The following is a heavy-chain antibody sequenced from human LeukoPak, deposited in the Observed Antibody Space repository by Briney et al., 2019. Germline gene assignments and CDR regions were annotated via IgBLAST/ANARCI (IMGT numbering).Heavy chain of an antibody. J-gene: IGHJ4*02. Sequence: PVKVSCKASGGTFSNYAISWVRQAPGQGLEWVGRIIPILGIANYAQKFQGRVTITADKSTSTAYMELSSLRSEDTAVYYCARVAVAGPPSDYWGQGTLVTVSS. CDR1: GGTFSNYA. V-gene: IGHV1-69*04. D-gene: IGHD6-19*01. CDR3: ARVAVAGPPSDY. CDR2: IIPILGIA.